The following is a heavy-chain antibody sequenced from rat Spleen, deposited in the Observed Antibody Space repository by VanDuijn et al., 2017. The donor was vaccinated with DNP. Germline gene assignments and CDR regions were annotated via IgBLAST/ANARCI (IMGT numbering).Heavy chain of an antibody. CDR1: GFTFSYYG. V-gene: IGHV5-29*01. Sequence: EVKFVESGGGLVQPGRSLKLSCTASGFTFSYYGMAWVRQTPKKGLEWVATISYDGRDTYYRDSVKGRFTISRDNAKSTLYLQMDSLRSEDTATYYCTRKYTTDYYWYFDFWGPGTMVTVSS. J-gene: IGHJ1*01. CDR2: ISYDGRDT. CDR3: TRKYTTDYYWYFDF. D-gene: IGHD1-6*01.